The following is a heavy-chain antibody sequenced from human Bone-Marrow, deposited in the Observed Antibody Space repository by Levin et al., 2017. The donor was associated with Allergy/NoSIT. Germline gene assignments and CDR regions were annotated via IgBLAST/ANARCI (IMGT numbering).Heavy chain of an antibody. CDR1: GGTFSSYA. D-gene: IGHD3-22*01. Sequence: SVKVSCKASGGTFSSYAISWVRQAPGQGLEWMGGIIPIFGTANYAQKFQGRVTITADESTSTAYMELSSLRSEDTAVYYCARDTGSGPTMIVVRFSGAFDIWGQGTMVTVSS. J-gene: IGHJ3*02. V-gene: IGHV1-69*13. CDR2: IIPIFGTA. CDR3: ARDTGSGPTMIVVRFSGAFDI.